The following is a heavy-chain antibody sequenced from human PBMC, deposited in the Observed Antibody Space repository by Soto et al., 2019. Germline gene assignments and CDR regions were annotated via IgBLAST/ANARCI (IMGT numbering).Heavy chain of an antibody. CDR1: GYTFNSYG. V-gene: IGHV1-18*01. D-gene: IGHD3-16*01. CDR2: ISAYNGHT. Sequence: QVPLVQSGGEVTRPGASARVSCKASGYTFNSYGISWVRQAPGQGLEWMGWISAYNGHTDYARKFQGRVAMTTDISTNTVSMELRDLRSDDTAVYYCARGRTWGARDFDNWGQGTLVTVSS. CDR3: ARGRTWGARDFDN. J-gene: IGHJ4*02.